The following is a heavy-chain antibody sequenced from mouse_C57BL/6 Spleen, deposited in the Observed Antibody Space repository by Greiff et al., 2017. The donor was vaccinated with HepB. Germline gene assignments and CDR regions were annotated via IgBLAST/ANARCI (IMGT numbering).Heavy chain of an antibody. CDR3: ARHMVTTWYFDD. CDR2: LSGGGGNT. V-gene: IGHV5-9*01. J-gene: IGHJ1*03. D-gene: IGHD2-2*01. Sequence: EVQRVESGGGLVKPGGSLKLSCAASGFTFSSYTMSWVRQTPEKRLEWVATLSGGGGNTYYPDSVKGRFTISRDNAKNTVYLQMSSLRSEDTALYYCARHMVTTWYFDDWGTGTTVTVSS. CDR1: GFTFSSYT.